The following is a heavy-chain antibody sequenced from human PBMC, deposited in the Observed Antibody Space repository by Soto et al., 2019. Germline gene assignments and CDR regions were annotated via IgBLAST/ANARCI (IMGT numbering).Heavy chain of an antibody. CDR2: IKQDGSEK. CDR1: GFTFSSYW. D-gene: IGHD6-13*01. CDR3: ARDIIRGSSWYDY. Sequence: EVQLVESGGGLVQPGGSLRLSCAASGFTFSSYWMSWVRQAPGKGLEWVANIKQDGSEKYYVDSVKGRFTISRDNAKNSLYLQMNSLRAEDTAVYYCARDIIRGSSWYDYWGQGTLVTVSS. V-gene: IGHV3-7*03. J-gene: IGHJ4*02.